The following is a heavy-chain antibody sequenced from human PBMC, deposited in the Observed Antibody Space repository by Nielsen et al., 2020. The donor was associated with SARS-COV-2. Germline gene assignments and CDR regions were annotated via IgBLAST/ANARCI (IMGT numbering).Heavy chain of an antibody. CDR1: GGSISSYY. V-gene: IGHV4-59*12. Sequence: ASLSLSCTVSGGSISSYYWSWIRQPPGKGLEWIGYIYYSGSTNYNPSLKSRVTISVDPSKNQFSLKLSSVTAADTAVYYCARDQLWSSGYMDVWGKGTTVTVSS. CDR2: IYYSGST. J-gene: IGHJ6*03. D-gene: IGHD5-18*01. CDR3: ARDQLWSSGYMDV.